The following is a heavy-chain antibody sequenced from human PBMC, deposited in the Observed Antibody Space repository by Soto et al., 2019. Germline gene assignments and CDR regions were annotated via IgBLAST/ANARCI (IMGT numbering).Heavy chain of an antibody. J-gene: IGHJ5*02. CDR1: GFTFRSFT. CDR3: TRDASRDSSARGWFDP. CDR2: ISSNSAYI. D-gene: IGHD6-13*01. Sequence: PGGFLRLSCAASGFTFRSFTMNWVRQAPGKGLEWVSTISSNSAYIYYTDALRGRFTISRDNAKNSLHLQMNSLRAEDTAVYYCTRDASRDSSARGWFDPWGPRTLVTVSS. V-gene: IGHV3-21*01.